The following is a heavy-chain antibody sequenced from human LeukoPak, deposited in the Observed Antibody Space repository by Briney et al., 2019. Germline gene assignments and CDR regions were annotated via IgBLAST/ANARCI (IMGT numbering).Heavy chain of an antibody. J-gene: IGHJ4*02. Sequence: PSETLSLTCTVSGGSISSYYWSWIRQPPGKGLEWIGYIYYSGSTYYNPSLKSRVTTSVDTSKNQFSLKLSSVTAADTAVYYCARGTRGSDSSFDFWGQGTLVTVSS. CDR1: GGSISSYY. CDR3: ARGTRGSDSSFDF. CDR2: IYYSGST. D-gene: IGHD1-1*01. V-gene: IGHV4-59*12.